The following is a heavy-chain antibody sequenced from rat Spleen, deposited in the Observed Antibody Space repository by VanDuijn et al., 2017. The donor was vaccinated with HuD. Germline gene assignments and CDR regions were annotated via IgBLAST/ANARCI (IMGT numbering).Heavy chain of an antibody. CDR2: ISTGGGNT. J-gene: IGHJ2*01. D-gene: IGHD1-9*01. CDR3: ARGGIHTMGITPFDY. Sequence: EVQLVESGGGLVQPGRSLKLSCAASGFTFSNYDMAWVRQAPTKGLEWIASISTGGGNTYYRDSVKGRFTISRDNAKNTQYLQMDSLRSEDTATYYCARGGIHTMGITPFDYWGQGVMFTVSS. CDR1: GFTFSNYD. V-gene: IGHV5S13*01.